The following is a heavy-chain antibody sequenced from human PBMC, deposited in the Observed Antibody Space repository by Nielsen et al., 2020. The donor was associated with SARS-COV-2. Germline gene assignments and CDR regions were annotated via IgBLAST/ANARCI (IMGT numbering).Heavy chain of an antibody. CDR3: ARGGRGNDYDDY. D-gene: IGHD3-10*01. J-gene: IGHJ4*02. V-gene: IGHV3-11*06. Sequence: GESLKISCAASGFTFSDYYMSWIRQAPGKGLEWVSYISSSSSYTNYADSVKGRFTISRDNAKNSLYLQMNSLRAEDTAVYYCARGGRGNDYDDYWGQGILVTVSS. CDR1: GFTFSDYY. CDR2: ISSSSSYT.